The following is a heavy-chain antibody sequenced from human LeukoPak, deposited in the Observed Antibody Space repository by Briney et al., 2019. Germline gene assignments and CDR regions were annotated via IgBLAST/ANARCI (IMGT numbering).Heavy chain of an antibody. V-gene: IGHV1-2*02. J-gene: IGHJ4*02. Sequence: AASVKVSCKASGYTFTSYDINWVRQATGQGLEWMGWINPNSGGTNYAQKFQGRVTMTRDTSISTAYMELSRLRSDDTAVYYCARVVRVRGFSTIAAAGTGFGYWGQGTLVTVSS. CDR3: ARVVRVRGFSTIAAAGTGFGY. CDR1: GYTFTSYD. D-gene: IGHD6-13*01. CDR2: INPNSGGT.